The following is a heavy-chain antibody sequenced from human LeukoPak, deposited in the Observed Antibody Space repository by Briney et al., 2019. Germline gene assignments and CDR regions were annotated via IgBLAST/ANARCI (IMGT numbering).Heavy chain of an antibody. Sequence: GGSLRLSCAASGFTFNDYAIQWVRQAPGKGLEWVSVINWNSGRIDYADSIKGRFTISRDNARNSLYLQMNSLRPEDTALYYCARSTVGVSGGNYSYYAMDVWGQGTTVSVSS. D-gene: IGHD6-19*01. CDR2: INWNSGRI. V-gene: IGHV3-9*01. CDR1: GFTFNDYA. J-gene: IGHJ6*02. CDR3: ARSTVGVSGGNYSYYAMDV.